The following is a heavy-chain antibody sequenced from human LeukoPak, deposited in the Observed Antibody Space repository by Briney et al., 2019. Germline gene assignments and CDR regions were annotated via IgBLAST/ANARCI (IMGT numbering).Heavy chain of an antibody. D-gene: IGHD1-26*01. V-gene: IGHV4-61*02. CDR1: GGSISSGSYY. CDR3: ARDEYSGSYRFDY. J-gene: IGHJ4*02. CDR2: IYTSVST. Sequence: SQTLSLTCTVSGGSISSGSYYWSCIRQPAGKGLECIGRIYTSVSTNYNPSLKSRFTISVDTSKNQFSLKLSSVTAADTAVYYCARDEYSGSYRFDYWGQGTLVTVSS.